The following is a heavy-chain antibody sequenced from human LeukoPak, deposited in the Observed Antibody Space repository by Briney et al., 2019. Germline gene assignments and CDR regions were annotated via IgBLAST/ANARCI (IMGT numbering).Heavy chain of an antibody. CDR2: ISGSGGST. Sequence: GGSLRLSCAASGFTFSSYAMSWVRQAPGKGLEWVSAISGSGGSTYYADSVKGRFTISRDNSKNTLYLQMNSLSAEDTAVYYCAKDNGISNAFDIWGQGTMVTVSS. J-gene: IGHJ3*02. CDR1: GFTFSSYA. V-gene: IGHV3-23*01. D-gene: IGHD2-15*01. CDR3: AKDNGISNAFDI.